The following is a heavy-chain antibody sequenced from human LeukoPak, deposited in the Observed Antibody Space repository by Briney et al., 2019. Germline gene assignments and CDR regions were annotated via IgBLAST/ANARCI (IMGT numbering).Heavy chain of an antibody. Sequence: SETLSLTCTVSGGSISSGDYYWSWIRQPPGKGLEWIGYIYYSGSTYYNPSLKSRVTISVDTSKNQFSLKLSSVTAADTAVYYCARGGPGYCSSTSCYSNWFDPWGQGTLVTVSS. V-gene: IGHV4-30-4*01. J-gene: IGHJ5*02. CDR1: GGSISSGDYY. D-gene: IGHD2-2*01. CDR3: ARGGPGYCSSTSCYSNWFDP. CDR2: IYYSGST.